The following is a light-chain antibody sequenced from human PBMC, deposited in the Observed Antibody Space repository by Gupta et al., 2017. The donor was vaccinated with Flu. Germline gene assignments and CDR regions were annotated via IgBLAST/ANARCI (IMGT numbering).Light chain of an antibody. Sequence: DIQMTQSPSSLSASVGDRVIITCRASQDIRNALGWYQQKPGRAPKRLIYAASSLQSGVPSRFSGSGSGTEFTLTISSLQLEDFATYYCLQHYNYPLTFGGGTKVEIK. CDR3: LQHYNYPLT. CDR1: QDIRNA. V-gene: IGKV1-17*01. J-gene: IGKJ4*01. CDR2: AAS.